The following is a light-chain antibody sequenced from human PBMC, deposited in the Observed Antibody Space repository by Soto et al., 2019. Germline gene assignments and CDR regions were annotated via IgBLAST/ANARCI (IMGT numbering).Light chain of an antibody. V-gene: IGKV1-5*03. J-gene: IGKJ1*01. CDR2: KAS. CDR3: QHYNDYSRM. Sequence: DIQMTQSPSTLSASIGDRVTITCRTSQSVDSWLAWYQQKPGKAPKPLIYKASRLQTGVPSRFSGSGSGTEFTLTISSLQPDDFSTYYCQHYNDYSRMFGQGTKVEIK. CDR1: QSVDSW.